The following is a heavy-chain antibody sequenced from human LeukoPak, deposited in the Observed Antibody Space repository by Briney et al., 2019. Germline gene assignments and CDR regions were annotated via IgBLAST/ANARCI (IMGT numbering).Heavy chain of an antibody. CDR1: GASISSSY. J-gene: IGHJ1*01. CDR2: MSSGGST. CDR3: ARDQTYYVSSGYYYVTYLQH. D-gene: IGHD3-22*01. V-gene: IGHV4-4*07. Sequence: SETLSLTCTVSGASISSSYCTWIRQSAWQGLEWIGRMSSGGSTTYNPSFKGRVTMSLDTSKRQFSLNLSSVTAADTAVYYCARDQTYYVSSGYYYVTYLQHWGQGILVTVSS.